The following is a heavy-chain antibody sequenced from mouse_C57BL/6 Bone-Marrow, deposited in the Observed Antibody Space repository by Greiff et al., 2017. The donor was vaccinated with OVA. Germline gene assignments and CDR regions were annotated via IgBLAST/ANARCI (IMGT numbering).Heavy chain of an antibody. Sequence: QVQLKQSGAELVRPGSSVKLSCKASGYTFTSYWMHWVKQRPIQGLEWIGNIDPSDSETHYNQKFKDKATLTVDKSSSTAYMQLSSLTSEDSAVYYCARSLYYYGSSYRYFDVWGTGTTVTVSS. V-gene: IGHV1-52*01. CDR1: GYTFTSYW. CDR2: IDPSDSET. D-gene: IGHD1-1*01. J-gene: IGHJ1*03. CDR3: ARSLYYYGSSYRYFDV.